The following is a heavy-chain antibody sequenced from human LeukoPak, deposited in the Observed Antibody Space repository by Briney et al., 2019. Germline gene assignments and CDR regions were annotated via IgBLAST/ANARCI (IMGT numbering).Heavy chain of an antibody. V-gene: IGHV3-48*02. CDR3: ARYCSGGSCYSDY. CDR2: ISSRSDDI. J-gene: IGHJ4*02. Sequence: PGGSLRLSCAASGFTFSSYSMNWVRQAPGKGLEWVSYISSRSDDIYYADSVKGRFTMSRDNAKNSLYLQMNSLKDEDTAVYYCARYCSGGSCYSDYWGQGTLVTVSS. D-gene: IGHD2-15*01. CDR1: GFTFSSYS.